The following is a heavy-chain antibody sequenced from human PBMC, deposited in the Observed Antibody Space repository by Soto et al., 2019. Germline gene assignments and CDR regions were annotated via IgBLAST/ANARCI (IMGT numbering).Heavy chain of an antibody. D-gene: IGHD3-10*01. CDR3: ARVRVVRSRGWFDP. CDR1: GGSFSGYY. V-gene: IGHV4-34*01. Sequence: QVQLQQWGAGLLKPSETLSLTCAVYGGSFSGYYWSWIRQPPGKGLEWIGEINHSGSTNYNPSLKSRVTISVDTSTNQFSLKLSSVTAADTAVYYCARVRVVRSRGWFDPWGQGTLVTVSS. CDR2: INHSGST. J-gene: IGHJ5*02.